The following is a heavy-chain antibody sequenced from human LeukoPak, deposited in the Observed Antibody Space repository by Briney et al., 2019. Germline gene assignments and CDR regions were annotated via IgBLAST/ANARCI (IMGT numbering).Heavy chain of an antibody. D-gene: IGHD2-15*01. V-gene: IGHV3-74*01. CDR1: GFTFSTYW. CDR2: INTDGNST. Sequence: GGSLRLSCAASGFTFSTYWMHWVRQAPGKGLVWVSQINTDGNSTTYADSVKGRFTVSRDNAKNTLYLQMNSLRAEDTALYYCAKSCGGTCYYYGMDVWGQGTTVTVSS. J-gene: IGHJ6*02. CDR3: AKSCGGTCYYYGMDV.